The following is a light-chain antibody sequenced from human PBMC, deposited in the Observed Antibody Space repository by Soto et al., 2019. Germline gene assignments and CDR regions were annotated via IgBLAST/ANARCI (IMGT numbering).Light chain of an antibody. CDR1: SSNVGAGYD. V-gene: IGLV1-40*01. J-gene: IGLJ1*01. Sequence: QSVLTQPPSVSGAPGERVAISCTGSSSNVGAGYDVHWYQQLPGTAPKLLIYNNNNRPSGVPDRFSGSRSGTSASLAITGLQADDEADYHCQSYDSSLSGYYVFGTGTKLTVL. CDR3: QSYDSSLSGYYV. CDR2: NNN.